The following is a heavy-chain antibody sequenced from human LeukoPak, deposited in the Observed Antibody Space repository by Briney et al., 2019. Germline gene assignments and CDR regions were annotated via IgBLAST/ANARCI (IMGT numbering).Heavy chain of an antibody. V-gene: IGHV1-2*02. CDR2: INPDTGGT. Sequence: ASVKVSCKGSGYTFTSYGISWVRQAPGQGLEWMGWINPDTGGTSYAQRFQGRVTMTRDTSISTAYMELIRLTSDDTAVFYCARGGEVCSSTSCYRGHEYWGQGTLVTVSS. J-gene: IGHJ4*02. CDR3: ARGGEVCSSTSCYRGHEY. CDR1: GYTFTSYG. D-gene: IGHD2-2*01.